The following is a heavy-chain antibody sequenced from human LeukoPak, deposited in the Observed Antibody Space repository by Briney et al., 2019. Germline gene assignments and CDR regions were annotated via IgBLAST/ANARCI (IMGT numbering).Heavy chain of an antibody. J-gene: IGHJ4*02. CDR3: AKDRVVVVPADYFDY. D-gene: IGHD2-2*01. V-gene: IGHV3-30*02. Sequence: GGSLRLSCAASGFTFSSYGMHWVRQAPGKGLEWVAFIRYDGSNKYYADSVKGRFTISRDNSKNTLYLQMNSLRAEDTAVYYCAKDRVVVVPADYFDYWGQGTLVTVSS. CDR1: GFTFSSYG. CDR2: IRYDGSNK.